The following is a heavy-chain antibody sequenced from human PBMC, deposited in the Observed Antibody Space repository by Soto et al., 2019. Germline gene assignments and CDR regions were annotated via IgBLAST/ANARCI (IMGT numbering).Heavy chain of an antibody. CDR1: GFTFSIYA. D-gene: IGHD3-10*01. J-gene: IGHJ4*02. CDR3: ARGSYYSSGIVHRPYDY. V-gene: IGHV3-64*07. CDR2: ISYDGTIT. Sequence: EVQLVESGGDLVQPGGSLRLSCATSGFTFSIYAMHWVRQAPGKGLEYVSAISYDGTITYYADSVKGRFTISRDDSRNTVYLQMGSLRPEDMAVYYCARGSYYSSGIVHRPYDYWGQGTLVTVSS.